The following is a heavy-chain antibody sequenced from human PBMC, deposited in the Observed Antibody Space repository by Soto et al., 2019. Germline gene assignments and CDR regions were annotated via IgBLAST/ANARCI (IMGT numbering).Heavy chain of an antibody. D-gene: IGHD6-19*01. Sequence: SETLSLTCTVSGGSISNYYGSWIRQAPGKGLEWIGYIYYTTNYNPSLKSRVTISADTSKNQISLKLTSVTAADTAVYYCARTSPVAGGFDYWGQGTLVTVSS. J-gene: IGHJ4*02. CDR1: GGSISNYY. CDR2: IYYTT. V-gene: IGHV4-59*01. CDR3: ARTSPVAGGFDY.